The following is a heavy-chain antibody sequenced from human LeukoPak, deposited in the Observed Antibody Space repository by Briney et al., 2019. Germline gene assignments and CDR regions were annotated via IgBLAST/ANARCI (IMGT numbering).Heavy chain of an antibody. V-gene: IGHV3-66*01. CDR1: GFTVSSNY. CDR2: IYSGGST. D-gene: IGHD3-22*01. Sequence: GGSLRLSCAASGFTVSSNYMSWVRQAPGKGLEWVSVIYSGGSTYYADSVKGRFTISRDNSKNTLYLQMNSLRAEDTAVYYCARGQYYYDSSGSHFDYWGQGTLVTVSS. CDR3: ARGQYYYDSSGSHFDY. J-gene: IGHJ4*02.